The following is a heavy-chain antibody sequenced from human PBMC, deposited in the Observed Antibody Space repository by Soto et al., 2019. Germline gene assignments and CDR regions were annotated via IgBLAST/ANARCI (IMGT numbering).Heavy chain of an antibody. V-gene: IGHV3-66*01. J-gene: IGHJ3*02. CDR2: IYSGGST. D-gene: IGHD3-9*01. Sequence: GGSLRLSCAASGFTVSSNYMSWVRQAPGKGLEWVSVIYSGGSTYYADSVKGRFTISRDNSKNTLYLQMNSLRAEDTAVYYCAAYDILTESAFDIWGQGTMVTVS. CDR3: AAYDILTESAFDI. CDR1: GFTVSSNY.